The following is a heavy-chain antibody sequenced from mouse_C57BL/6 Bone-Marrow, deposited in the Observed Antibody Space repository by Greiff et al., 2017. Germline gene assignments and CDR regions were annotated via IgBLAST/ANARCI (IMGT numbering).Heavy chain of an antibody. CDR1: GYAFTNYL. V-gene: IGHV1-54*01. Sequence: QVQLQQSGAELVRPGTSVKVSCKASGYAFTNYLIEWVKQRPGQGLEWIGVINPGSGGTNYNEKFKGKATLTADKSSSTAYMQLSSLTSEDSAVYFGAGGYYGSSSYYYAMDYWGQGTSVTVSS. D-gene: IGHD1-1*01. J-gene: IGHJ4*01. CDR3: AGGYYGSSSYYYAMDY. CDR2: INPGSGGT.